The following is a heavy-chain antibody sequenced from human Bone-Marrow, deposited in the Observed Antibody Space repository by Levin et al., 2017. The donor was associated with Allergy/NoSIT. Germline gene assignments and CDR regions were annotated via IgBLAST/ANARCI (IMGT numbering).Heavy chain of an antibody. CDR2: MNPNSGNT. V-gene: IGHV1-8*01. CDR3: ARVDGNGPKKFDP. D-gene: IGHD5-24*01. Sequence: GESLKISCKASGYTFTSYDINWVRQATGQGLEWMGWMNPNSGNTGYAQKFQGRVTMTRNTSISTAYMELSSLRSEDTAVYYCARVDGNGPKKFDPWGQGTLVTVSS. J-gene: IGHJ5*02. CDR1: GYTFTSYD.